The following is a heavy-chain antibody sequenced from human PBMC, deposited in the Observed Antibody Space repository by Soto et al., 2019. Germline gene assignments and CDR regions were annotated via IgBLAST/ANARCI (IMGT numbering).Heavy chain of an antibody. D-gene: IGHD3-16*02. V-gene: IGHV3-23*01. Sequence: GGSLRLSCAASGFTFSSYAMSWVRQAPGKGLEWVSAISGSGGSTYYADSVKGRFTISRDNSKNTLYLQMNSLRAEDTAVYYCAKDPRPMITFGGVIVYYGMDVWGQGTTVTVYS. CDR3: AKDPRPMITFGGVIVYYGMDV. J-gene: IGHJ6*02. CDR1: GFTFSSYA. CDR2: ISGSGGST.